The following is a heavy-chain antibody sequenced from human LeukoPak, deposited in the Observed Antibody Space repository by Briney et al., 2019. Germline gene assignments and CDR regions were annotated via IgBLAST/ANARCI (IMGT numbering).Heavy chain of an antibody. Sequence: GGSLRLSCTASGFTFGDYAMNWFRLAPGKGLEWVGFIRSKTYGGTGEYAASVKGRFTISRDDSKSIAHLQMNSLKTEDTAVYYCTRSESGTYKGGFDFWGQGTLVTVSS. CDR3: TRSESGTYKGGFDF. V-gene: IGHV3-49*03. D-gene: IGHD1-26*01. CDR1: GFTFGDYA. J-gene: IGHJ4*02. CDR2: IRSKTYGGTG.